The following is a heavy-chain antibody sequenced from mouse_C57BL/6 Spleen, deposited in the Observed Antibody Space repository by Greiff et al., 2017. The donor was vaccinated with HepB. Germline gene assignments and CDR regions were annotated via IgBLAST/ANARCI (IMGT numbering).Heavy chain of an antibody. J-gene: IGHJ2*01. CDR2: ILPGSGST. CDR3: ARSLIYYDYPYYFDY. D-gene: IGHD2-4*01. Sequence: VQLQQSGAELMKPGASVKLSCKATGYTFTGYWIEWVKQRPGHGLEWIGEILPGSGSTNYNEKFKGKATLTADTSTNTAYMQLSSLTTEDSALYYCARSLIYYDYPYYFDYWGQGTTLSVSS. CDR1: GYTFTGYW. V-gene: IGHV1-9*01.